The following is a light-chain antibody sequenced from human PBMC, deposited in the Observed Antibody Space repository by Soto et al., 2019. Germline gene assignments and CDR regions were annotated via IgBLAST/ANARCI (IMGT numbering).Light chain of an antibody. CDR2: AS. CDR3: QQGHGT. CDR1: QSISSD. V-gene: IGKV1-39*01. Sequence: DIQMTQSPSSLSASIGDRVTITCRASQSISSDLCWYQQKPGNAPKLLIYASILKSGVPSRFSGGGSGTDFTLTITSLQPEDFATYYCQQGHGTFGQGTKVEVK. J-gene: IGKJ1*01.